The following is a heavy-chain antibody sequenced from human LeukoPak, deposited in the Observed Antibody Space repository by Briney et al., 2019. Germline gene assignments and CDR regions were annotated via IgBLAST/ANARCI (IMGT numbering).Heavy chain of an antibody. V-gene: IGHV4-39*07. D-gene: IGHD3-10*01. CDR1: GGSISGRSYY. CDR2: IYYSGST. Sequence: TSETLSLTCSVSGGSISGRSYYWDWIRQPPGKGLEWIGSIYYSGSTYYNPSLKSRVTVSVDTSKNQFSLKLSSVTAADTAVYYCARAPIMGRAFDYWGQGTLVTVSS. J-gene: IGHJ4*02. CDR3: ARAPIMGRAFDY.